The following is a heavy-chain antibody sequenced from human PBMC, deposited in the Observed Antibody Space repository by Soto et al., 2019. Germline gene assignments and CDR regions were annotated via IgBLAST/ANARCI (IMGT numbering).Heavy chain of an antibody. CDR3: ARQVGYGDLHFDY. CDR1: GGSISSSSYY. D-gene: IGHD4-17*01. CDR2: IYYSGST. V-gene: IGHV4-39*01. J-gene: IGHJ4*02. Sequence: PSETLSLTCTVSGGSISSSSYYWGWIRQPPGKGLEWIGSIYYSGSTYYNPSLKSRVTISVDTSKNQFSLKLSSVTAADTAVYYCARQVGYGDLHFDYWGQGTLVTVSS.